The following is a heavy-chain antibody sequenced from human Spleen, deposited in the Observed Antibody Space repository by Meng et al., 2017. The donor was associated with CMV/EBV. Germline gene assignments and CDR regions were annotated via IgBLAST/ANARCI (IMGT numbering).Heavy chain of an antibody. CDR1: GYTFTSYG. Sequence: ASVKVSCKASGYTFTSYGISWVRQAPGQGLEWMGWISGYNGNTNSAQNLQGRVTMTTDTSTSTAYMALSSLRSEDTAVYYCATKSFTTHWDWFDPWGQGTLVTVSS. CDR2: ISGYNGNT. CDR3: ATKSFTTHWDWFDP. D-gene: IGHD2-15*01. J-gene: IGHJ5*02. V-gene: IGHV1-18*01.